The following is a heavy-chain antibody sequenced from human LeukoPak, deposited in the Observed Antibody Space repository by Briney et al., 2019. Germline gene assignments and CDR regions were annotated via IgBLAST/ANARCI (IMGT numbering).Heavy chain of an antibody. V-gene: IGHV3-30-3*01. CDR3: AKATMSTNCHGCYFES. CDR2: ISYDGSNK. J-gene: IGHJ4*02. Sequence: TGGSLRLSCAASGFTFSSYAMHWVRQAPGKGLEWVAVISYDGSNKYYADSVKGRFTISRDNSKNTLYLQMNSLRAEDTAVYYCAKATMSTNCHGCYFESWGQGTLVTVSP. D-gene: IGHD3-22*01. CDR1: GFTFSSYA.